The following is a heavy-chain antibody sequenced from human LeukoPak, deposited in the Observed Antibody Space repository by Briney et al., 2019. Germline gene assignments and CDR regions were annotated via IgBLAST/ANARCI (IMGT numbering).Heavy chain of an antibody. CDR2: IYYSGST. CDR3: ASFLVVATYYFDY. V-gene: IGHV4-31*03. J-gene: IGHJ4*02. CDR1: GGSISSGGYY. D-gene: IGHD2-15*01. Sequence: KTSETLSLTCTVSGGSISSGGYYWSWIRQHPGKGLEWIGYIYYSGSTYYNPSLKSRVTISVDTSKNQFSLKLSSVTAADTAVYYCASFLVVATYYFDYWGQGTLVTASS.